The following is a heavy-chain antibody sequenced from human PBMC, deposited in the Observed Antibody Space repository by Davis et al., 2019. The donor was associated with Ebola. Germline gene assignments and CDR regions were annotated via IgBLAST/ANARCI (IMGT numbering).Heavy chain of an antibody. CDR1: GFTFGDYA. J-gene: IGHJ3*02. V-gene: IGHV3-23*01. CDR3: AKDTSNIWFDI. D-gene: IGHD1-26*01. Sequence: PGGSLRLSCTASGFTFGDYAMSWVRQAPGKGLEWVSTLGTSADTYYADSVKGRFTISRDNSKNTLYLQMNGLRVEDTAIYYCAKDTSNIWFDIWGQGTMVTVSS. CDR2: LGTSADT.